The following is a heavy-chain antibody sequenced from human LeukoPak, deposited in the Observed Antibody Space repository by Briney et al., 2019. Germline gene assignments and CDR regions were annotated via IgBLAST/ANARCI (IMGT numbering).Heavy chain of an antibody. CDR2: ISSSGSTI. J-gene: IGHJ4*02. V-gene: IGHV3-11*01. CDR1: GFTFSDYY. CDR3: AGIEYSSSSAFDY. D-gene: IGHD6-6*01. Sequence: GGSPRLSCAASGFTFSDYYMSWIRQAPGKGLEWVSYISSSGSTIYYADSVKGRFTISRDNAKNSLYLQMNSLRAEDTAVYYCAGIEYSSSSAFDYWGQGTLVTVSS.